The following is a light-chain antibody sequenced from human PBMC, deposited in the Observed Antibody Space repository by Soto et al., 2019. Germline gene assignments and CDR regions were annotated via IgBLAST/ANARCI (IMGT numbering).Light chain of an antibody. Sequence: QYGLTQTAAVSGCAGQGVTISCTGTSSDVGGYNYVSWYQQHPGKAPKFMIYDVSNRPSGVSNRFSGSKSGNTASLTISGLQAEDEADYYCCSYTTSNTRQIVFGTGTKVTVL. CDR2: DVS. J-gene: IGLJ1*01. CDR3: CSYTTSNTRQIV. V-gene: IGLV2-14*01. CDR1: SSDVGGYNY.